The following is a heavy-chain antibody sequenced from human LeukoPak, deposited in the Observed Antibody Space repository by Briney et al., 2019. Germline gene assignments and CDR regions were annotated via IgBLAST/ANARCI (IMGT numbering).Heavy chain of an antibody. CDR1: GGSFSTSG. V-gene: IGHV1-69*05. J-gene: IGHJ6*02. D-gene: IGHD7-27*01. CDR2: VIPIYGTP. CDR3: ARDHWGIVENGYDYFYYDMDV. Sequence: SVKVSCKASGGSFSTSGFSWVRQAPGQGLEWMGGVIPIYGTPSYAQKFQGRVTITTDESTSTAYMELSSLRSEDTAVYYCARDHWGIVENGYDYFYYDMDVWGQGTTVTVS.